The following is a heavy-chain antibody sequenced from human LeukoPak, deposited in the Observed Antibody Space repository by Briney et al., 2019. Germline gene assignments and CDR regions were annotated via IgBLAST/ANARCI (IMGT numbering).Heavy chain of an antibody. CDR1: GGSFSGYY. Sequence: PSETLSLTCAVYGGSFSGYYWSWIRQPPGKGLEWIGEVNHSGSTNYNPSLKSRVTISVDTSKNQFSLKLSSVTAADTAVYYCAKAQIYLLLPDYWGQGTLVTVSS. D-gene: IGHD3-22*01. CDR3: AKAQIYLLLPDY. CDR2: VNHSGST. J-gene: IGHJ4*02. V-gene: IGHV4-34*01.